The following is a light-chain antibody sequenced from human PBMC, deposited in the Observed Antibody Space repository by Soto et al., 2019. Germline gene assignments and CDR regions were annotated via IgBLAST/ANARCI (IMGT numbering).Light chain of an antibody. CDR2: GAS. CDR1: QRIGSF. CDR3: QQSYSHPWT. Sequence: DLQMTQSPSSLSASVGDRVTITCRASQRIGSFLDWYQQMPGRAPKLLIYGASSSQSGVPSRFSGSGSGTDFTLSISCLQPEDFATYYCQQSYSHPWTFGQGTKVEIK. J-gene: IGKJ1*01. V-gene: IGKV1-39*01.